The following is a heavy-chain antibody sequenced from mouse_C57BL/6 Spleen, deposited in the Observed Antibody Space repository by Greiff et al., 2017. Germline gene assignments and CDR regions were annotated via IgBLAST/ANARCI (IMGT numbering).Heavy chain of an antibody. CDR3: AREGYYDYGGGMDY. Sequence: QVQLQQPGAELVKPGASVKLSCKASGYTFTSYWMHWVKQRPGQGLEWIGMIHPNSGSTNYNEKFKSKATLTVDKSSSTAYMQLSSLTSEDSAVYYCAREGYYDYGGGMDYWGQGTSVTVSS. CDR2: IHPNSGST. D-gene: IGHD2-4*01. V-gene: IGHV1-64*01. J-gene: IGHJ4*01. CDR1: GYTFTSYW.